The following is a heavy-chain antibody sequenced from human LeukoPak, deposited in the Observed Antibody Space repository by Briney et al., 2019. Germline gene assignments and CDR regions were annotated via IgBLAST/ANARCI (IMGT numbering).Heavy chain of an antibody. D-gene: IGHD3-10*01. CDR1: ASTLTSYG. J-gene: IGHJ5*02. CDR3: AREAYGSGSYSRFNWFDP. V-gene: IGHV3-23*01. Sequence: GRSLTPSRAPSASTLTSYGMSSVRHAPGGWLEWVSAISGKVGGTNYTLSVKGRFTIERDNSKNTMYQQMTSLRAEDTAVYYCAREAYGSGSYSRFNWFDPWGQGTLVTVSS. CDR2: ISGKVGGT.